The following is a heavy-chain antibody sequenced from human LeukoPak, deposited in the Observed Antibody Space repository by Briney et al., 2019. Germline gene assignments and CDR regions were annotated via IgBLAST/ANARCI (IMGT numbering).Heavy chain of an antibody. D-gene: IGHD6-13*01. J-gene: IGHJ4*02. V-gene: IGHV3-20*04. CDR2: INWNGGST. Sequence: PRGSLRLSCAASGFTFDDYGMSWVRQAPGKGLEWVSGINWNGGSTGYADSVKGRFTISRDNAKNSLYLQMNSLRAEDTALYYCARVSSSWYGDCFDYWGQGTLVTVSS. CDR3: ARVSSSWYGDCFDY. CDR1: GFTFDDYG.